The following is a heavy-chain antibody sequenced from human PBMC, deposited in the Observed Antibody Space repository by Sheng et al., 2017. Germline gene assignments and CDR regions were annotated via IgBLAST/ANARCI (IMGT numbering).Heavy chain of an antibody. D-gene: IGHD3-22*01. V-gene: IGHV4-39*07. CDR3: ARVRGNVQVWLFP. CDR2: IYYSGST. Sequence: QLQLQESGPGLVKPSENLSLTCTVSGGSVSTSSDYWGWIRQPPGKGLEWIGSIYYSGSTYYNPSLKSRVTISVDTSKNQFSLKLSSVTAADTAVYYCARVRGNVQVWLFPWGQGTRGHRLL. J-gene: IGHJ5*02. CDR1: GGSVSTSSDY.